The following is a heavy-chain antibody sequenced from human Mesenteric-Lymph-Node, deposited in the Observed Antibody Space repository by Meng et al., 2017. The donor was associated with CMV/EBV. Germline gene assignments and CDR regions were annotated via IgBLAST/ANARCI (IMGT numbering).Heavy chain of an antibody. CDR1: TFTTYD. CDR2: MNPSSGNT. V-gene: IGHV1-8*01. Sequence: TFTTYDCNWVRQATGQGLEWVGWMNPSSGNTGYAQKFQGRVTMTRNISISTAYMELSSLRSEDTAVYYCARGYYDVLTGYYSLYYFDYWGQGTLVTVSS. J-gene: IGHJ4*02. D-gene: IGHD3-9*01. CDR3: ARGYYDVLTGYYSLYYFDY.